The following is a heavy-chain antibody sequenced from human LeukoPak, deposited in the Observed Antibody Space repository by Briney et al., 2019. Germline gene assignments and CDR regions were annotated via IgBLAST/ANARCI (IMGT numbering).Heavy chain of an antibody. V-gene: IGHV1-46*01. D-gene: IGHD3-22*01. J-gene: IGHJ4*02. CDR2: INPSGGST. Sequence: GASVKVSCKASGYTFTSYYMHWVRQAPGQGLEWMGIINPSGGSTSYAQKFQGRVTMTRDTSTSTAYMELSSLRSEDTAVYYCARTASGYYYDSSGYYPYSWGQGTLVTVSS. CDR1: GYTFTSYY. CDR3: ARTASGYYYDSSGYYPYS.